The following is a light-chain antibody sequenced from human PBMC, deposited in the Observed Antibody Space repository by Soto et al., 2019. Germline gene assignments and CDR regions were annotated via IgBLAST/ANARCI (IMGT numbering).Light chain of an antibody. CDR2: SNN. Sequence: QSVLTQPPSASGTPGQRVTISCSGSSSNIGSNTVNWYQQLPGTAPKLLISSNNQRPSGVPDRFSGSKSGTSASLAISGPQSEDEADYYCAAWDDSLNAVVFGGGTKLTVL. CDR1: SSNIGSNT. J-gene: IGLJ2*01. CDR3: AAWDDSLNAVV. V-gene: IGLV1-44*01.